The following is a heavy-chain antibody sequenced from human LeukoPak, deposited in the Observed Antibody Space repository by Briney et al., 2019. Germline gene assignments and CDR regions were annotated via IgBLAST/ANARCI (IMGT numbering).Heavy chain of an antibody. J-gene: IGHJ4*02. CDR3: ATNVGGPASD. Sequence: GGSLRLSCVGSGFTFSSHDMHWVRHPPGQGLEWVSSIGPSGDTFYSASARGRFTIFRENAKNSVYLQMNSLTAGDTALYYCATNVGGPASDWGQGTLVTVSS. CDR2: IGPSGDT. CDR1: GFTFSSHD. D-gene: IGHD3-16*01. V-gene: IGHV3-13*01.